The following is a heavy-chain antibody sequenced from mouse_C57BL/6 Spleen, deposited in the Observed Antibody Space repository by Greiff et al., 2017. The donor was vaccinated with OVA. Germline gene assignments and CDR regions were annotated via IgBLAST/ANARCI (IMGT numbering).Heavy chain of an antibody. V-gene: IGHV1-82*01. CDR1: GYAFSSSW. CDR2: IYPGDGDT. CDR3: ARWGRRDGYFDY. D-gene: IGHD2-12*01. J-gene: IGHJ2*01. Sequence: QVQLQQSGPELVKPGASVKISCKASGYAFSSSWMNWVKQRPGKGLEWIGRIYPGDGDTNYNGKFKGKATLTADKSSSTAYMQLSSLTSEDSAVYFCARWGRRDGYFDYWGQGTTLTVSS.